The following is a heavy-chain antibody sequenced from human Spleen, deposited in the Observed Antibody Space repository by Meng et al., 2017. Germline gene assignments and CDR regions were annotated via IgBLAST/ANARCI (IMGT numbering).Heavy chain of an antibody. CDR2: TYYRSRWHD. V-gene: IGHV6-1*01. J-gene: IGHJ5*02. Sequence: QVQLQLSGPGLVKPSQTRPLTWHISGDTVSSNTALWNWIRQSPSRGLEWLGRTYYRSRWHDDYVVSVQGRITVTPDTSKNQLSLQLHSVTPEDTAVYFCARGPGILDPWGQGTLVTVSS. CDR3: ARGPGILDP. CDR1: GDTVSSNTAL.